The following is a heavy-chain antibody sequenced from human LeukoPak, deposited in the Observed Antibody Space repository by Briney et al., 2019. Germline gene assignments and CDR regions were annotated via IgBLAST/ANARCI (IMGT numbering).Heavy chain of an antibody. CDR2: IYPGESDT. CDR1: GYSFTSYW. V-gene: IGHV5-51*01. J-gene: IGHJ6*02. D-gene: IGHD3-22*01. Sequence: GESLKISCKGSGYSFTSYWIGWVRQMPGKGLEWIGIIYPGESDTRYSPSFQGQVTISADKSISTAYLQWSSLKASDTAMYYCARPLYDSSGYTTYYYGMDVWGQGTTVTVSS. CDR3: ARPLYDSSGYTTYYYGMDV.